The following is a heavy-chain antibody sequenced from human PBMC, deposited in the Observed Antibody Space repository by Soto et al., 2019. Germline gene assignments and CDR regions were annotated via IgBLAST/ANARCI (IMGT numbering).Heavy chain of an antibody. CDR2: IDIGGNT. D-gene: IGHD3-22*01. CDR3: ARSHLYYDSSGYPDY. CDR1: GFSVTNNS. V-gene: IGHV3-66*01. Sequence: PGGSLRLSCAASGFSVTNNSMNWVRQAPGKGLEWVSIIDIGGNTYYADSVKDRFTISRDNAKNSLYLQMNSLRAEDTAVYYCARSHLYYDSSGYPDYWGQGT. J-gene: IGHJ4*02.